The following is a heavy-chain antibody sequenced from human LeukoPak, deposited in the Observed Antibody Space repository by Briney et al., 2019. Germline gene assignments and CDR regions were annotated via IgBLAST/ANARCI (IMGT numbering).Heavy chain of an antibody. CDR2: ISYDGSNK. Sequence: GGSLRLSCAASGFTFSSYGMHWVRQAPGKGLEWAAVISYDGSNKYYADSVKGRFTISRDNSKNTLYLQMNSLRAEDTAVYYCAKDPPLLWYYFDYWGQGTLVTVSS. V-gene: IGHV3-30*18. CDR1: GFTFSSYG. D-gene: IGHD3-10*01. CDR3: AKDPPLLWYYFDY. J-gene: IGHJ4*02.